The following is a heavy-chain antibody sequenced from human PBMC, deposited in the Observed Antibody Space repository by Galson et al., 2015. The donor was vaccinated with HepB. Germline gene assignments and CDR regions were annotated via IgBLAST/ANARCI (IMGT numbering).Heavy chain of an antibody. CDR2: IYSGGST. J-gene: IGHJ6*02. Sequence: SLRLSCAASGFTVSSNYMSWVRQAPGKGLEWVSVIYSGGSTYYADSVKGRFTISRDNSKNTLYLQMNSLRAEDTAVYYCAKDSHLGATRYGMDVWGQGTTVTVSS. CDR3: AKDSHLGATRYGMDV. CDR1: GFTVSSNY. D-gene: IGHD1-26*01. V-gene: IGHV3-53*05.